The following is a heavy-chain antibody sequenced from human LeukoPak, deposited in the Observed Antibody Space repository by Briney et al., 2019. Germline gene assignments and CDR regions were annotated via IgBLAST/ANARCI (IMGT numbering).Heavy chain of an antibody. CDR2: INHSGST. Sequence: PSETLSLTCAVYGGSFSGYYWGWIRQPPGKGLEWIGEINHSGSTNYNPSLKSRVTISVDTSKNQFSLKLSSVTAADTAVYYCARGPGPSSSKGTRPWGQGTLVTVSS. CDR1: GGSFSGYY. D-gene: IGHD1-1*01. CDR3: ARGPGPSSSKGTRP. V-gene: IGHV4-34*01. J-gene: IGHJ5*02.